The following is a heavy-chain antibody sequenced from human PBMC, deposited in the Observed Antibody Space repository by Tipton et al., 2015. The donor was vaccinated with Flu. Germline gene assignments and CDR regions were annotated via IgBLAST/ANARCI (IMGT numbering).Heavy chain of an antibody. CDR3: ASDLHWSFDY. V-gene: IGHV3-7*01. J-gene: IGHJ4*02. Sequence: GSLRLSCAVSGLRFSTYWMIWVRQAPGKGLEWVAKISPDGVQKTYEHSVRGRFTISRDNAKESVSLQVNSLRVEDSALYYCASDLHWSFDYWGQGTLVTVSS. D-gene: IGHD2-8*02. CDR1: GLRFSTYW. CDR2: ISPDGVQK.